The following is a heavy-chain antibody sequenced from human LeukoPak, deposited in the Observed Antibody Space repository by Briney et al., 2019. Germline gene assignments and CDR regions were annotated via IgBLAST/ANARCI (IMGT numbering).Heavy chain of an antibody. D-gene: IGHD3-22*01. J-gene: IGHJ4*02. CDR2: IWPSGST. CDR3: ARQERYYYDSSGYYYRLAQYYFDY. V-gene: IGHV4-30-2*06. Sequence: PSQTLSLTCSVSGGSISSGPYFWSWIRQSPGQGLEWIGYIWPSGSTNYNPSLSGRVAISLDKSRNQFSLKLSSVTAADTAVYYCARQERYYYDSSGYYYRLAQYYFDYWGQGTLVTVSS. CDR1: GGSISSGPYF.